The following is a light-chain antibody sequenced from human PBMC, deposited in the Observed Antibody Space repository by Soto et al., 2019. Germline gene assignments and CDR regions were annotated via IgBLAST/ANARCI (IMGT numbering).Light chain of an antibody. CDR3: QQYHSSPRT. J-gene: IGKJ1*01. Sequence: EVVLTQSPGTLSLSPGERATLSCRASQSVGSSYLAWYQQKPGQAPRVLIYGTSSRATGIPDRFSGRGSGTDFTLTISRLEPEDFAVYYCQQYHSSPRTFGQGTKVDIK. CDR2: GTS. CDR1: QSVGSSY. V-gene: IGKV3-20*01.